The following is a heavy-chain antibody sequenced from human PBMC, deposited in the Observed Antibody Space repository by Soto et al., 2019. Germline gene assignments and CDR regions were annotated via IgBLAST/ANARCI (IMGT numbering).Heavy chain of an antibody. J-gene: IGHJ6*02. V-gene: IGHV3-33*01. CDR3: ARTIAAAGLYYGMDV. D-gene: IGHD6-13*01. Sequence: QVQLVESGGGVVQPGRSLRLSCAASGFTFSSYGMHWVRQAPGKGLEWVADIWYDGSNKYYADSVKGRFTISRENSKNTLYLQMNSLRAEDTAVYYCARTIAAAGLYYGMDVWGQGTTVTVSS. CDR1: GFTFSSYG. CDR2: IWYDGSNK.